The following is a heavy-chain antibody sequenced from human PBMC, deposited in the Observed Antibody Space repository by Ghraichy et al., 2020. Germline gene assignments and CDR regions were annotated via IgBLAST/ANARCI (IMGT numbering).Heavy chain of an antibody. V-gene: IGHV3-7*01. CDR2: IKQDGSEK. CDR1: GFTFSSYW. D-gene: IGHD6-19*01. Sequence: GESLNISCAASGFTFSSYWMSWVRQAPGKGLEWVANIKQDGSEKYYVDSVKGRFTISRDNAKNSLYLQMNSLRAEDTAVYYCARDGSPSSGWYYYLFDDYYYYGMDVWGQGTTVTVSS. CDR3: ARDGSPSSGWYYYLFDDYYYYGMDV. J-gene: IGHJ6*02.